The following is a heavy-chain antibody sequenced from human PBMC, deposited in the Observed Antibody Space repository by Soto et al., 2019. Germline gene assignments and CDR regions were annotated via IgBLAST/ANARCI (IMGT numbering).Heavy chain of an antibody. Sequence: GGSLRLSCAASGFTFSSYAMHWVRQAPGKGLEWVAVISYDGSNKYYADSVKGRFTISRDNSKNTLYLQMNSLRAEDTAVYYCASINYYDSSGYSPFDYWGQGTLVTVSS. D-gene: IGHD3-22*01. V-gene: IGHV3-30-3*01. CDR2: ISYDGSNK. J-gene: IGHJ4*02. CDR1: GFTFSSYA. CDR3: ASINYYDSSGYSPFDY.